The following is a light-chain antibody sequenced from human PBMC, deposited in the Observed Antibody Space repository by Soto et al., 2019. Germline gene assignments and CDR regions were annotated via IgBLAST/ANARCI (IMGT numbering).Light chain of an antibody. CDR3: LQRTSCPRT. Sequence: DIQMTQSPSSLSASVGYRVTIPFRSSEVTRNDVGGYQQKAEKAPKLLISAASNLQRGVPSRFSGSGSGTEFTLTISSLQPYDFATFCCLQRTSCPRTFGQGTRLEI. CDR2: AAS. CDR1: EVTRND. J-gene: IGKJ2*02. V-gene: IGKV1-17*01.